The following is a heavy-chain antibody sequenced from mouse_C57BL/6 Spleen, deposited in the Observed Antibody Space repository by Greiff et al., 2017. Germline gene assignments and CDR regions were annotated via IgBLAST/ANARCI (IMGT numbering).Heavy chain of an antibody. J-gene: IGHJ2*01. CDR2: INPYNGGT. Sequence: DVQLQESGPVLVKPGASVKMSCKASGYTFTDYYMNWVKQSHGKSLEWIGVINPYNGGTSYNQKFKGKATLTVDKSSSTAYMELNSLTSEDSAVYYCASNYGSRGYYFDYWGQGTTLTVSS. CDR3: ASNYGSRGYYFDY. D-gene: IGHD1-1*01. CDR1: GYTFTDYY. V-gene: IGHV1-19*01.